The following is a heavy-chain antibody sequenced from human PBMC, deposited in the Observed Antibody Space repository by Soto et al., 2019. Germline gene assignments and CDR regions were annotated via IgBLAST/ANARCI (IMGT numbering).Heavy chain of an antibody. V-gene: IGHV3-66*01. CDR1: GFTVTKTY. CDR2: IYGGGTT. D-gene: IGHD3-10*01. CDR3: ARGGSSGTYYAHWNFDL. J-gene: IGHJ2*01. Sequence: EVQLVESGGGLVQPGGSLRLSCAASGFTVTKTYMSWVRQAPGKGLEWVSVIYGGGTTYHADSVKGRFSTSRDSSKNTLNLQMNSLRAADTAVYYCARGGSSGTYYAHWNFDLWGRGTLVTVSS.